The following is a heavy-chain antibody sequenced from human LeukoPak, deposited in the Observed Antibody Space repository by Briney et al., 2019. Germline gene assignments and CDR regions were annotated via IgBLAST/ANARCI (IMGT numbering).Heavy chain of an antibody. CDR2: IYYSGST. V-gene: IGHV4-59*01. CDR3: ARHPWLFRGGLDY. J-gene: IGHJ4*02. D-gene: IGHD3-9*01. CDR1: GGSISSYY. Sequence: SEPLSLTCTVSGGSISSYYWSWIRQPPGKGLEWIGYIYYSGSTNYNPSLKSRVTISVDTSKNQFSLKLSSVTAADTAVYYCARHPWLFRGGLDYWGQGTLVTVSS.